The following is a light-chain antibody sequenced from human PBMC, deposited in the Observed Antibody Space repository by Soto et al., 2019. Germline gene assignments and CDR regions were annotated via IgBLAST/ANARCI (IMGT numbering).Light chain of an antibody. CDR1: QSISSY. CDR3: QQSYSTPIT. V-gene: IGKV1-39*01. J-gene: IGKJ5*01. CDR2: AAS. Sequence: DIQMTQSPSSLSASVGDRVTITCRASQSISSYLNWYQQKPGKAPKLLIYAASSLQSGVQSRFSGSGSGTDFTLTISSLHPEDFATYYCQQSYSTPITFGQGTRLEIK.